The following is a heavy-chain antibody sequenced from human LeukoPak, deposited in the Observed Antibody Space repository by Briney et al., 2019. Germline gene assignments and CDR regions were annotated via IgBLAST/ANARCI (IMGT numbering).Heavy chain of an antibody. J-gene: IGHJ4*02. Sequence: SGGSLRLSCAASGFTFSNYWMSWVRQAPGKGLEWVANIKQDGSEKYYVDSVKGRFTISRDNAKNSLYLQMNSLRAEDTAVYYCTRRGASGLGYWGQGTLVTVSS. CDR1: GFTFSNYW. CDR3: TRRGASGLGY. V-gene: IGHV3-7*01. D-gene: IGHD6-25*01. CDR2: IKQDGSEK.